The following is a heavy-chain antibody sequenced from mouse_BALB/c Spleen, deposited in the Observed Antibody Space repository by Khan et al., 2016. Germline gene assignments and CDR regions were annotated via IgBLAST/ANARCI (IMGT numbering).Heavy chain of an antibody. V-gene: IGHV14-3*02. CDR1: GFSIQDTY. CDR2: IDPPNDNT. D-gene: IGHD1-1*01. J-gene: IGHJ2*01. Sequence: EVQLQESGAELVKPGASVKLSCTASGFSIQDTYIHWVRQRPEQGLDWIGRIDPPNDNTKYDPKFQGKATRTADTSSNTAYLQLSSLTYEATSVYSCARMYYGYYWGQGTTLTVSS. CDR3: ARMYYGYY.